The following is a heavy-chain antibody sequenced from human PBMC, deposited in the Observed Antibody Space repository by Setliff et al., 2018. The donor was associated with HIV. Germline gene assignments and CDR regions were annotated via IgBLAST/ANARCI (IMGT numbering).Heavy chain of an antibody. J-gene: IGHJ6*02. CDR3: ARPDSRWYARGRDPLYGMDV. V-gene: IGHV1-3*04. D-gene: IGHD6-13*01. Sequence: ASVKVSCKASGYIFTNYAMQWVRQAPGQGLEWMGWINTGNGSTKYSQKFQSRVTISRDTFASTAYMYLSSLRSEDTAVYYCARPDSRWYARGRDPLYGMDVWGQGTTVTVSS. CDR2: INTGNGST. CDR1: GYIFTNYA.